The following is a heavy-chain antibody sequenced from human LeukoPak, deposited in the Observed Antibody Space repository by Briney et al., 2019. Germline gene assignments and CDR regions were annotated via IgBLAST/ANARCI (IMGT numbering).Heavy chain of an antibody. V-gene: IGHV1-18*01. Sequence: ASVKVSCKASGYTFTSYGISWVRQAPGQGLEWMGWISAYNGNTNYAQKLQGRVTMTTDTSTSTAYMELRSLRSDDTAVYYCATTSWYYDFWSGFLDYWGQGTLVTVSS. D-gene: IGHD3-3*01. CDR2: ISAYNGNT. CDR3: ATTSWYYDFWSGFLDY. CDR1: GYTFTSYG. J-gene: IGHJ4*02.